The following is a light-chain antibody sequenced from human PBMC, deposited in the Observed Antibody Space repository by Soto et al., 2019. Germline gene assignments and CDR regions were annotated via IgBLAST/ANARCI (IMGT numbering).Light chain of an antibody. V-gene: IGKV1-39*01. CDR3: QQSYTIPPT. J-gene: IGKJ4*01. CDR1: QSISNY. CDR2: GAS. Sequence: DIQMTQSPSSLSASVGDRITITCRASQSISNYLNWFQQKPGKAPQSLIYGASNLQRGVPSRFRGSGSGTDFTLTISSLQPEDFATYYCQQSYTIPPTFGGGTKVEI.